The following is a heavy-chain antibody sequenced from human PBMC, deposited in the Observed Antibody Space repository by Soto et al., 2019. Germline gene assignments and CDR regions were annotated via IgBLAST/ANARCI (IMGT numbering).Heavy chain of an antibody. Sequence: PSETLSLTCTVSGGSISSYYWSWIRQPAGKGLEWIGRIYTSGSTNYNPSLKSRVTMSVDTSKNQFSLKLSSVTAADTAVYYCARDIWIAVAGTGGYYYGMDVWGQGTTATVSS. CDR3: ARDIWIAVAGTGGYYYGMDV. D-gene: IGHD6-19*01. CDR1: GGSISSYY. V-gene: IGHV4-4*07. CDR2: IYTSGST. J-gene: IGHJ6*02.